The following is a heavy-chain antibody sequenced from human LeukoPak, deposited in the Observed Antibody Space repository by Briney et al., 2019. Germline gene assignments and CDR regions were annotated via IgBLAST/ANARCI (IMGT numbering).Heavy chain of an antibody. CDR2: IKQDGSEK. CDR1: GFTFSSYW. Sequence: PGGSLRLSCAASGFTFSSYWMSWVRQAPGKGLEWVANIKQDGSEKYYVDSVKGRFTTSRDNAKNSLYLQMNSLRAEDTAVYYCARDPIDIVVVPAAMTSTYYYYYMDVWGKGTTVTVSS. CDR3: ARDPIDIVVVPAAMTSTYYYYYMDV. V-gene: IGHV3-7*01. J-gene: IGHJ6*03. D-gene: IGHD2-2*01.